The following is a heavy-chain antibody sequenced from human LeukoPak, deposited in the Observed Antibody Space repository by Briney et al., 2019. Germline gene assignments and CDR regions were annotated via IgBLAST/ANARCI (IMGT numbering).Heavy chain of an antibody. J-gene: IGHJ4*02. CDR3: AKDRLDLGTAMLTSFDY. CDR1: GFTFSSYG. CDR2: IRYDGSNK. Sequence: GGSLRLSCAASGFTFSSYGMHWVRQAPGKGLEWVAFIRYDGSNKYYADSVKGRFTISRDNSKNTLYLQMNSLRAEDTAVYYCAKDRLDLGTAMLTSFDYWGQGTLVTVSS. D-gene: IGHD5-18*01. V-gene: IGHV3-30*02.